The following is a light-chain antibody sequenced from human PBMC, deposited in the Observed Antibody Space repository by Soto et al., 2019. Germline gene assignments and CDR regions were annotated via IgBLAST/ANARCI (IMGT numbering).Light chain of an antibody. CDR3: MQGTHWPLT. J-gene: IGKJ5*01. CDR2: NVS. CDR1: QILVHRGVIAY. Sequence: EVAIAHCLLAERTTRGQAASKSFRSNQILVHRGVIAYFAWFQQRPGRSPRRLIYNVSNRDCGVPARFSGSGSGTDFALTISSVEAEDVGVYYCMQGTHWPLTFGQGTRLEIK. V-gene: IGKV2-30*02.